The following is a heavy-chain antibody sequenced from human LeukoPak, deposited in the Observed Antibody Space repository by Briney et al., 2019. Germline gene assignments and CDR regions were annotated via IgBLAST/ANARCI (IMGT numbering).Heavy chain of an antibody. D-gene: IGHD4-23*01. CDR1: GGSINNYY. Sequence: SETLSLTYTVSGGSINNYYWSWIRQYAGKGLEWIGRIYSSGTTNYNPSLKSRVTMSVDTSKNQFSLKLSSVTAADTAGYYCARYRGVGNSIDYWGQGTLVTVSS. CDR2: IYSSGTT. J-gene: IGHJ4*02. V-gene: IGHV4-4*07. CDR3: ARYRGVGNSIDY.